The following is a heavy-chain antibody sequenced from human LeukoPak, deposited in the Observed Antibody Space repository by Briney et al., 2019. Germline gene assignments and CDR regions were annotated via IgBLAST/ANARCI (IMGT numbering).Heavy chain of an antibody. D-gene: IGHD7-27*01. CDR1: GASMTSYY. CDR3: ARIPGDRPDD. CDR2: MYFGERT. J-gene: IGHJ4*02. Sequence: KPSETLSLTCTVSGASMTSYYWTWIRQPPGKGLEWIGYMYFGERTNYNPSPKSRATISIDTSKKQFSLNLKSVTAADTAVYYCARIPGDRPDDWGQGTLVTVS. V-gene: IGHV4-59*01.